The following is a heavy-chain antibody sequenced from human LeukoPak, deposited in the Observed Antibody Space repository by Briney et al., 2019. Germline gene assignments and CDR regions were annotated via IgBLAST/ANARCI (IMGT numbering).Heavy chain of an antibody. J-gene: IGHJ4*02. CDR1: GFTFSSYS. D-gene: IGHD5-24*01. CDR3: ARDKHVEMATVVLDY. V-gene: IGHV3-21*01. CDR2: ISSSSSYI. Sequence: GGSLRLSCAASGFTFSSYSMNWVRQAPGKGLEWVSSISSSSSYIYYADSVKGRFTISRDNAENSLYLQMNSLRAEDTAVYYCARDKHVEMATVVLDYWGQGTLVTVSS.